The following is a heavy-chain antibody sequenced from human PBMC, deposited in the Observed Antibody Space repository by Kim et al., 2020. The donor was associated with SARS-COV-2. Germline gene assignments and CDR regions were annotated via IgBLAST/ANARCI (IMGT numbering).Heavy chain of an antibody. CDR3: ARTRAPHYFDY. V-gene: IGHV3-11*06. J-gene: IGHJ4*02. CDR2: ISSSSSYT. Sequence: GGSLRLSCAASGFTFSDYYMSWIRQAPGKGLEWVSYISSSSSYTNYADSVKGRFTISRDNAKNSLYLQMNSLRAEDTAVYYCARTRAPHYFDYWGQGTLVTVSS. CDR1: GFTFSDYY.